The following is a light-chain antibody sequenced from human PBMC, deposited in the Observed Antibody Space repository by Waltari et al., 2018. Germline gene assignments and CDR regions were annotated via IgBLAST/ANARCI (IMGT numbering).Light chain of an antibody. J-gene: IGLJ3*02. Sequence: QSVLTQPPSVSAAPGQKVTISCSGSSSNIGNNYVSWYQQFPGTAPKLRIYDNDKRPSGIPDRFSGSKSGTSATLGITGLQTGDEADYYCGTWDSSLSAPVFGGGTKLTVL. CDR2: DND. CDR1: SSNIGNNY. CDR3: GTWDSSLSAPV. V-gene: IGLV1-51*01.